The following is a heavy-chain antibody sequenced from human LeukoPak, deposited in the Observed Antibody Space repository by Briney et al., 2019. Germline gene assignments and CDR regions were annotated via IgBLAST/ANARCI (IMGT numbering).Heavy chain of an antibody. J-gene: IGHJ4*02. Sequence: QPGGSLRLSCAASGFTFSSYEMNWVRQAPGKGLEWVSYISSSGSTIYYADSVKGRFTISRDNAKNSLYLQMNSLRAEDTAVYYCARERWGAGYSSSWYDYWGQGTLVTVSS. V-gene: IGHV3-48*03. CDR3: ARERWGAGYSSSWYDY. CDR1: GFTFSSYE. CDR2: ISSSGSTI. D-gene: IGHD6-13*01.